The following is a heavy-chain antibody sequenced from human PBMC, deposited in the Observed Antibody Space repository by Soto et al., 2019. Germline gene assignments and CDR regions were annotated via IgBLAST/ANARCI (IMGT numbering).Heavy chain of an antibody. CDR2: VHHSGST. V-gene: IGHV4-4*02. J-gene: IGHJ4*02. CDR3: AREGDHPFSLGY. D-gene: IGHD3-16*01. CDR1: GGSITDKW. Sequence: QVHLQESGPGLVKPSGILSLACAVSGGSITDKWWSWIRQTPGKGLEWIGEVHHSGSTNYSPSLKSRVTMSADTSKNDFSLKLFSLTAADTAIYYCAREGDHPFSLGYCGQGTLVTVSS.